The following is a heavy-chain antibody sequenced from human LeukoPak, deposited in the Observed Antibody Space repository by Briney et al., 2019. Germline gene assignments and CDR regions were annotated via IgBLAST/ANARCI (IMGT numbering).Heavy chain of an antibody. CDR2: ISSSSSYI. CDR3: ARRELRGAFDI. CDR1: GFTFSSYS. J-gene: IGHJ3*02. Sequence: GGSLRLSCAASGFTFSSYSMNWVRQAPGKGLEWVSSISSSSSYIYYADSVKGRFTTSRDNAKNSLYLQMNSLRAEDTAVYYCARRELRGAFDIWGQGTMVTVSS. D-gene: IGHD1-26*01. V-gene: IGHV3-21*01.